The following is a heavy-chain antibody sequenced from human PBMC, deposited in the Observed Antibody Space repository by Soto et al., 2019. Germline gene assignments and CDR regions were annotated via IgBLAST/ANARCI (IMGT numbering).Heavy chain of an antibody. D-gene: IGHD2-2*03. V-gene: IGHV4-34*01. J-gene: IGHJ5*02. CDR2: INHSGST. CDR3: ARGRLSMDIVVVPAAEWCWFDP. Sequence: SETLSLTCAVYGGSFSGYYWSWIRQPPGKGLEWIGEINHSGSTNYNPSLKSRVTISVDTSKNQFSLKLSSVTAADTAVYYCARGRLSMDIVVVPAAEWCWFDPWGQGTLVTVSS. CDR1: GGSFSGYY.